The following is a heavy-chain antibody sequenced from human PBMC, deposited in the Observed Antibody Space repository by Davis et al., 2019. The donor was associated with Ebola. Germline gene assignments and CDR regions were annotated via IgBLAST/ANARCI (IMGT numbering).Heavy chain of an antibody. D-gene: IGHD2-21*02. CDR3: AKIVVVTAIPHFDY. CDR1: GFTFSSYA. CDR2: ISGSGGST. V-gene: IGHV3-23*01. J-gene: IGHJ4*02. Sequence: GESLKISCAASGFTFSSYAMSWVRQAPGKGLEWVSAISGSGGSTYYADSVKGRFTISRDNSKNTLYLQMNSLRAEDTAVYYCAKIVVVTAIPHFDYWGQGTLVTVSS.